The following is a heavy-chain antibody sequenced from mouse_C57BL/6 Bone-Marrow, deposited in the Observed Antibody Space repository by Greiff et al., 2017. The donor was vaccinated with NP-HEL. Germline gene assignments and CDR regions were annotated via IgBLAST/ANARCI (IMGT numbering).Heavy chain of an antibody. V-gene: IGHV2-4*01. J-gene: IGHJ1*03. CDR2: T. Sequence: TDYNAAFISRLSISKDNSKSQVFFKMNSLQADDTAIYYCAKKGGNPVFDVWGTGTTVTVSS. CDR3: AKKGGNPVFDV. D-gene: IGHD2-1*01.